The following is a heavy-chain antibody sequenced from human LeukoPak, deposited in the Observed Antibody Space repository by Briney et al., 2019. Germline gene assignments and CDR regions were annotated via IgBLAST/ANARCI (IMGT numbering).Heavy chain of an antibody. V-gene: IGHV3-23*01. CDR2: ISGSGGST. D-gene: IGHD3-22*01. CDR3: ARDKTYDSSGSYYYYMDV. Sequence: QPGGSLRLTCAASGFTFSSYAMSWVRQAPGKGLEWVSAISGSGGSTYYADSVKGRFTISRDNAKNSLYLQMNSLRAEDTAVYYCARDKTYDSSGSYYYYMDVWGKGTTVTISS. J-gene: IGHJ6*03. CDR1: GFTFSSYA.